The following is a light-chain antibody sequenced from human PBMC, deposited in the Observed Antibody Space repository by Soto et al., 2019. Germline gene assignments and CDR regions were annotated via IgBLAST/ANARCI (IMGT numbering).Light chain of an antibody. J-gene: IGKJ2*01. CDR3: QQYNSYPYT. CDR2: GAS. Sequence: EIVLTQSPGTLSLSPGERATLYCRASQSVSSSYLAWYQQKPGQAPRLLIYGASSRATGIPDRFSGSGSGTDFTLTISSLQPDDFATYYCQQYNSYPYTFGQGTKVDI. CDR1: QSVSSSY. V-gene: IGKV3-20*01.